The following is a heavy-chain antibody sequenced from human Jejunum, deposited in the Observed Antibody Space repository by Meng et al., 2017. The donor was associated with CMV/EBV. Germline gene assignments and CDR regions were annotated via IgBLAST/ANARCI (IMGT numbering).Heavy chain of an antibody. CDR1: GFTLSSET. Sequence: AAPGFTLSSETMDWVRQAPGKGLEWVSCIGSSRRFTYYVGSVKDRFTISRDDAKNSVHLQMNSLRAEDTAVYYCAGGKDFRYGMDVWGQGTTVTVSS. V-gene: IGHV3-21*06. CDR3: AGGKDFRYGMDV. CDR2: IGSSRRFT. D-gene: IGHD3-3*01. J-gene: IGHJ6*02.